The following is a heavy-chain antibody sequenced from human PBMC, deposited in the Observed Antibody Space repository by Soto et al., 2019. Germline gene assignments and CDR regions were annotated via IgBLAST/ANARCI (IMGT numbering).Heavy chain of an antibody. CDR1: GFTFSSYS. D-gene: IGHD1-1*01. J-gene: IGHJ4*02. CDR3: ARGQMATIGRIY. CDR2: ISSSSSYI. V-gene: IGHV3-21*01. Sequence: PGGSLRLSCAASGFTFSSYSMNWVRQAPGKGLEWVSSISSSSSYIYYADSVKGRFTISRDNAKNSLYLQMNSLRAEDTAVYYCARGQMATIGRIYWGQGTLVTVS.